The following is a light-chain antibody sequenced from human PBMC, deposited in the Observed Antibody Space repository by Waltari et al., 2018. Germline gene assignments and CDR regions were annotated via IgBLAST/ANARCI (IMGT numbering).Light chain of an antibody. Sequence: QSALTQPASVSGSPGQSITISCTGTLSDVGGYNYVSWYQQHPGKAPKLMIYDVSNRPSGVSNRFPGSKAGNTASLTISGLQAEDEADYYCSSYTSSSTVVFGGGTKLTVL. CDR2: DVS. CDR1: LSDVGGYNY. J-gene: IGLJ2*01. CDR3: SSYTSSSTVV. V-gene: IGLV2-14*03.